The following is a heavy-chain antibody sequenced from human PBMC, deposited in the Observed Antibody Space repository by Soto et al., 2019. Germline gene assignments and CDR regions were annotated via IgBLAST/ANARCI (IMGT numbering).Heavy chain of an antibody. Sequence: EVQLVASGGGLVQPGGSLSLSCAASGFTVSSNYMSWVRQAPGKGLEWVSVIYSGGSTYYADSVKGRFTISRDNSKNTLYLQMNSLRAEDTAVYYCARDRIPTGMDVWGQGTTVTVSS. J-gene: IGHJ6*02. CDR1: GFTVSSNY. CDR2: IYSGGST. V-gene: IGHV3-66*01. CDR3: ARDRIPTGMDV.